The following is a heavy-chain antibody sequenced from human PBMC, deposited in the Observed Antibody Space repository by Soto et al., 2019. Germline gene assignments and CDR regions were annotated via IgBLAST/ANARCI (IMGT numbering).Heavy chain of an antibody. Sequence: TLSLTCSVSGGSIRTYYWNWIRQPPGGGLEWIAYIHYSGVTNYSPSLRGRVSISIDRSNNEFSLKVSSVTAADTAVYYCARDRAEGSSSTPAGGMDVWGPGTTVTVSS. D-gene: IGHD6-6*01. J-gene: IGHJ6*02. CDR1: GGSIRTYY. CDR2: IHYSGVT. V-gene: IGHV4-59*01. CDR3: ARDRAEGSSSTPAGGMDV.